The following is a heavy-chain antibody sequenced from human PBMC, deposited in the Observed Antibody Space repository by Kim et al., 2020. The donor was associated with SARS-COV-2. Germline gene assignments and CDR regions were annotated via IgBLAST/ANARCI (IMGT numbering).Heavy chain of an antibody. V-gene: IGHV3-48*02. D-gene: IGHD2-8*01. CDR3: ARGLTLDY. CDR2: ISSTSNTI. Sequence: GGSLRLSCAASEFTFSSYSMNWVRQAPGKGLEWVSYISSTSNTIFYADSVKGRFTISRDNAKNSLFLQMNSLRDEDTAVYYCARGLTLDYWGQGTLVTVS. J-gene: IGHJ4*02. CDR1: EFTFSSYS.